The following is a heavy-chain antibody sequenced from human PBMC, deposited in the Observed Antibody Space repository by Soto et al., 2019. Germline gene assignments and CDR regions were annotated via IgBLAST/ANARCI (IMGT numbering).Heavy chain of an antibody. V-gene: IGHV4-59*01. CDR1: GGSISSYY. D-gene: IGHD2-15*01. CDR3: ARTNGGSCSGGSCDYFDY. J-gene: IGHJ4*02. CDR2: IYYSGST. Sequence: SETLSLTCTVSGGSISSYYWSWIRQPPGKGLEWIGYIYYSGSTNYNPSLKSRVTISVDTSKNQFSLKLSSVTAADTAVYYCARTNGGSCSGGSCDYFDYWGQGTLVTVSS.